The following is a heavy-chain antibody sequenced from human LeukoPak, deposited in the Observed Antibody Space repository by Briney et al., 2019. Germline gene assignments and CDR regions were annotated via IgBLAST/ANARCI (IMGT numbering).Heavy chain of an antibody. CDR2: INPSGGST. CDR3: ARGDYVWGVTSSSVDY. CDR1: GYTLTSYY. D-gene: IGHD3-16*01. Sequence: APVKVSCKGSGYTLTSYYIHRVRQGPGQRLEGVGKINPSGGSTSYAQKFQGRVTMTRDTSTSTVYMELSSLRSEDTAVYYCARGDYVWGVTSSSVDYWGQGTLVTVSS. J-gene: IGHJ4*02. V-gene: IGHV1-46*01.